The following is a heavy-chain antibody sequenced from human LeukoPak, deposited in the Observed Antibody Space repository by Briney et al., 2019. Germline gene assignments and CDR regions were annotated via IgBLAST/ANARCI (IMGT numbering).Heavy chain of an antibody. CDR1: GFTFSSYD. D-gene: IGHD5/OR15-5a*01. CDR2: ISTTGDT. J-gene: IGHJ4*02. V-gene: IGHV3-13*04. Sequence: GGSLRLSCAASGFTFSSYDMHWVRQATGKGLEWVSAISTTGDTYYPGSVKGRFTISRENAKSSLYLQMNSLRAEDTAVYYCARGRSRSYFDSWGQGTLVAVSS. CDR3: ARGRSRSYFDS.